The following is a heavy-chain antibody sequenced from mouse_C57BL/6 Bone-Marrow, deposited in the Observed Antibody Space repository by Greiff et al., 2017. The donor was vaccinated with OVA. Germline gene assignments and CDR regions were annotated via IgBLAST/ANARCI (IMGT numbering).Heavy chain of an antibody. CDR1: GFTFSSYG. D-gene: IGHD1-1*01. V-gene: IGHV5-6*01. J-gene: IGHJ2*01. Sequence: EVKLVGPGGDLVKPGGSRKPSGAAPGFTFSSYGRSWVRRTPDKRREWVATISSGGSYTYYPDSVKGRFTISRDNAKNTLYLQMSSLKSEDTAMYYCARHGDYGSFFDYWGQGTTLTVSS. CDR3: ARHGDYGSFFDY. CDR2: ISSGGSYT.